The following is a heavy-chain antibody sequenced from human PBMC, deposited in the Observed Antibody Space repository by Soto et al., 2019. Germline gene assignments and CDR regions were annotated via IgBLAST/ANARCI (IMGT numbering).Heavy chain of an antibody. J-gene: IGHJ4*02. CDR1: GGSISSSSYY. V-gene: IGHV4-39*01. CDR2: IYYSGST. CDR3: AKTPLAAAGPFDY. Sequence: SETLSLTCTVSGGSISSSSYYWGWIRQPPGKGLEWIGSIYYSGSTYYNPSLKSRVTISVDTSKNQFSLKLSSVAAADTAVYYFAKTPLAAAGPFDYWGQEPLVPVSS. D-gene: IGHD6-13*01.